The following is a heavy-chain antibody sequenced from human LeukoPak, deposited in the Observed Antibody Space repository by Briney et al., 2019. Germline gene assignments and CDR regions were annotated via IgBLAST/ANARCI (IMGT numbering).Heavy chain of an antibody. CDR3: ARANRPFHTSGWYKDY. V-gene: IGHV3-30-3*01. CDR1: GFTFSSYA. Sequence: GRSLRLSCAASGFTFSSYAMHWVRQAPGKGLEWVALISYDGSGQYYTESVKGRFTISRDNPKNTLYLQVNSLRVEDTAVYYCARANRPFHTSGWYKDYWGQGTLVTVSS. CDR2: ISYDGSGQ. J-gene: IGHJ4*02. D-gene: IGHD6-19*01.